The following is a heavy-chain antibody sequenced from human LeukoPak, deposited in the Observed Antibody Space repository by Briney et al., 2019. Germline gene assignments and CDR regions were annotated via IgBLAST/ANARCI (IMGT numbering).Heavy chain of an antibody. CDR1: GSIVSSNY. CDR2: IYSGGTT. Sequence: HTGGSLRLSCEASGSIVSSNYMSWVRQAPGKGLEWVSVIYSGGTTYYIDSVKGRFTISRDNSKNTLYLQMNSLGAEDTAVYYCARAVYNDFWSGYYFDYWGQGTLVTVSS. D-gene: IGHD3-3*01. J-gene: IGHJ4*02. CDR3: ARAVYNDFWSGYYFDY. V-gene: IGHV3-53*01.